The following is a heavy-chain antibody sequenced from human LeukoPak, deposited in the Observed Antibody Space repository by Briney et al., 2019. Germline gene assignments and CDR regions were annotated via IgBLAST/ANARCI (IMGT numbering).Heavy chain of an antibody. CDR1: GGSISSYY. V-gene: IGHV4-59*01. Sequence: PSETLSLTCTVSGGSISSYYWSWIRQPAGKGLEWIGYIYYSGSTNYNPSLKSRVTISVDTSKNQFSLKLSSVTAADTAVYYCARRGEVVAATANYWYFDLWGRGTLVTVSS. CDR3: ARRGEVVAATANYWYFDL. CDR2: IYYSGST. J-gene: IGHJ2*01. D-gene: IGHD2-15*01.